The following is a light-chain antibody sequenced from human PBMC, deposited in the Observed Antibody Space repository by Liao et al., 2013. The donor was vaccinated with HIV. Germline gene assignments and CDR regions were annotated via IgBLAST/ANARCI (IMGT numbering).Light chain of an antibody. J-gene: IGLJ3*02. CDR1: NILGNKY. CDR2: QDS. V-gene: IGLV3-21*04. Sequence: SYGLTQPPSVSVSPGQTATITCFGDQLTNILGNKYLHWYQQRPGQSPLLVMYQDSRRPSGIPERFSGSNSGNTATLTINRVEAGDEADYYCQVWDSSSDHPVFGGGTKLTVL. CDR3: QVWDSSSDHPV.